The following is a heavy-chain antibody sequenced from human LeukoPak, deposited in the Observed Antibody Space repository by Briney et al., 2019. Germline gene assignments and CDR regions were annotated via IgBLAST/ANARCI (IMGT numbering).Heavy chain of an antibody. CDR3: AKVIAAAGYFDY. J-gene: IGHJ4*02. D-gene: IGHD6-13*01. Sequence: QSGGSLRLSCAASGFIFSRYGMSWVRQAPGKGLEWVSAISGSGGSTYYADSVKGRFTISRDNSKNTLYLQMNSLRAEDTAVYYCAKVIAAAGYFDYWGQGTLVTVSS. CDR2: ISGSGGST. CDR1: GFIFSRYG. V-gene: IGHV3-23*01.